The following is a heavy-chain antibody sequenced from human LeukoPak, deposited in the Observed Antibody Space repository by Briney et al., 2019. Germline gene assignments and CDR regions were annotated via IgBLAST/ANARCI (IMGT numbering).Heavy chain of an antibody. J-gene: IGHJ4*02. D-gene: IGHD3-9*01. CDR3: ARLDILTGYPHDY. V-gene: IGHV4-34*01. CDR1: GGSFSGYY. Sequence: SETLSLTCAVYGGSFSGYYWSWIRQPPGKGLEWIGSIYYSGSTYYNPSLKSRVTISVDTSKNQFSLKLSSVTAADTAVYYCARLDILTGYPHDYWGQGTLVTVSS. CDR2: IYYSGST.